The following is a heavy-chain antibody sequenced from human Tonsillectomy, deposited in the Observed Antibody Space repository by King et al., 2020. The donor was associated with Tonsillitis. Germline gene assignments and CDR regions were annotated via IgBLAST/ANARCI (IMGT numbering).Heavy chain of an antibody. D-gene: IGHD1-7*01. CDR3: ARQSHHQTGTSYTFDY. CDR1: GGSISSSNW. Sequence: VQLQESGPGLVKPSGTLSLTCAVSGGSISSSNWWSWVRQPPGKGLEWIGEIYHSGSTNYNPSLKSRVTISVDKSKNQFSLKLSSVTAEDPAVYYCARQSHHQTGTSYTFDYWGQGTLVPVSS. V-gene: IGHV4-4*02. J-gene: IGHJ4*02. CDR2: IYHSGST.